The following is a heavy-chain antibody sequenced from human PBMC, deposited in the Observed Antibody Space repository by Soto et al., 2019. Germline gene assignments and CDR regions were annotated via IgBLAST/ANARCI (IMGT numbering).Heavy chain of an antibody. J-gene: IGHJ4*02. D-gene: IGHD2-15*01. CDR3: ATKNCSGGNCYSWRFDY. CDR2: ITPIFGRA. V-gene: IGHV1-69*01. CDR1: GGTFSNYA. Sequence: QVQLVQSGAEVKKPGSSVKVSCKASGGTFSNYAISWVRQAPGQGLEWMGGITPIFGRANYAQKFKGRVTITADESTSTAYMDLSSLRSEDTALYYCATKNCSGGNCYSWRFDYWGQGTLVTVSS.